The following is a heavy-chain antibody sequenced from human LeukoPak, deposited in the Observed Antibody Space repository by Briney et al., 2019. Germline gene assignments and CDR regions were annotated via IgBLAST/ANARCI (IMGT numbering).Heavy chain of an antibody. V-gene: IGHV3-49*03. CDR3: TREVRAVAGTLLFDY. CDR1: GFTFSNAW. Sequence: PGGSLRLSCAASGFTFSNAWMSWFRQAPGKGLEWVGFIRSKAYGGTTEYAASVKGRFTISRDDSKSIGYLQMNSLKTEDTAVYYCTREVRAVAGTLLFDYWGQGTLVTVSS. CDR2: IRSKAYGGTT. J-gene: IGHJ4*02. D-gene: IGHD6-19*01.